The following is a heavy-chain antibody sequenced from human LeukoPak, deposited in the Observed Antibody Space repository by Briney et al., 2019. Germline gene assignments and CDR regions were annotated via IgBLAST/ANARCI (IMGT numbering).Heavy chain of an antibody. J-gene: IGHJ3*02. CDR2: IYYSGST. Sequence: SETLSLTCTVSGGSISSGGYYWSWLRQHPGKGLEWLGYIYYSGSTYYNPSLKSRVTISVDTSKNQFSLKLSSVTAADTAVYYCARDFQAYGSGSFAFDIWGQGTMVTVSS. CDR3: ARDFQAYGSGSFAFDI. CDR1: GGSISSGGYY. V-gene: IGHV4-31*03. D-gene: IGHD3-10*01.